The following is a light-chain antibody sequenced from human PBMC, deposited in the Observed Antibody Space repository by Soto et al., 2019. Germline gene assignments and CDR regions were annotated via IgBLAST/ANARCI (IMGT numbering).Light chain of an antibody. V-gene: IGLV7-46*01. CDR3: LLSYSGARSYVV. CDR2: DTS. Sequence: QAVVTQEPPLTVSPGGTVTLTCGSSTRAVTSGHYPYWFQQKPGQAPRTLIYDTSNNHSWTPARFSGSLLGGKAALPLSGAKPEDDAENYCLLSYSGARSYVVFGGGTKVTVL. J-gene: IGLJ2*01. CDR1: TRAVTSGHY.